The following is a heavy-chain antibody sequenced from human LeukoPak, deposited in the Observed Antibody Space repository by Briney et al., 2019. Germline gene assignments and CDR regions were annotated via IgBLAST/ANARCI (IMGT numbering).Heavy chain of an antibody. CDR3: ATWSNAWEFDY. V-gene: IGHV3-7*05. J-gene: IGHJ4*02. CDR1: RFTFSNYW. D-gene: IGHD1-26*01. Sequence: GGSLRLSCAVSRFTFSNYWMSWVRRAPGKGLEWVANINQDGSEKYYVDSVTGRFSISRDNTKNSLYLQMSSLRAEDTAVYYCATWSNAWEFDYWGQGTLVSVSS. CDR2: INQDGSEK.